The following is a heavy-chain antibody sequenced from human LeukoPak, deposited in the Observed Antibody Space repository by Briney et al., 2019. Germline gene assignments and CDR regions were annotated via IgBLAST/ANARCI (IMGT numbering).Heavy chain of an antibody. CDR2: INPSGGST. J-gene: IGHJ3*02. Sequence: GASVKVSCKASGYTFTSYHMHWVRQAPGQGLEWMGIINPSGGSTSYAQKFQGRVTMTRDTSTSTVYMELSSLRSEDTAVYYCARDRVGTASKDAFDIWGQGTMVTVSS. D-gene: IGHD5-18*01. V-gene: IGHV1-46*01. CDR3: ARDRVGTASKDAFDI. CDR1: GYTFTSYH.